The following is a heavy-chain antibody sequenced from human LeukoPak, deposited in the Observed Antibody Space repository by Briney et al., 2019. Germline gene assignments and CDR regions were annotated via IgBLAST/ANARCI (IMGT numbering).Heavy chain of an antibody. J-gene: IGHJ4*02. V-gene: IGHV3-7*04. CDR1: GFTFSSYW. CDR2: IKEDGGEK. CDR3: AGRGDGNLYYFDH. Sequence: GGSLRLSCAASGFTFSSYWMSWVRQAPGKGLEWVANIKEDGGEKYYVDSVKGRFTISRGNAKNSLYLQLNSLRSEDTAVYYCAGRGDGNLYYFDHWGQGTLVTASS. D-gene: IGHD5-24*01.